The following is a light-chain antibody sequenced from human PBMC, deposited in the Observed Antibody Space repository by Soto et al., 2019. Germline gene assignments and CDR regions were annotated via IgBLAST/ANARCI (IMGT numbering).Light chain of an antibody. CDR1: TSNIAINY. Sequence: QSVLTQPPSVSAPPGQKVTISCSGSTSNIAINYVSWYQKVPGTAPTLLIYDNDKRPSGIPDRFSASKSGTAATLDISGLQTGDEADYYFATWDISLPAVLFGGGTKLTVL. V-gene: IGLV1-51*01. CDR2: DND. J-gene: IGLJ3*02. CDR3: ATWDISLPAVL.